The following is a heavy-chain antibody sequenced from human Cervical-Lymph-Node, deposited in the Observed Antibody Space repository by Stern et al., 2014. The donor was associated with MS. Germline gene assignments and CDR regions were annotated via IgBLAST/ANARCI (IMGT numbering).Heavy chain of an antibody. CDR3: ARDRGSYSDY. D-gene: IGHD1-26*01. Sequence: QVQLVQSGAEVERPGASVKVSCKASGYTFTAYFLHWVRQAPGQGLEWMGWISPKTGSATYAQKFQDRVTMTRDTSINTGYMEVSSLRSDATAVYYCARDRGSYSDYWGQGTLVAVSS. CDR1: GYTFTAYF. V-gene: IGHV1-2*02. J-gene: IGHJ4*02. CDR2: ISPKTGSA.